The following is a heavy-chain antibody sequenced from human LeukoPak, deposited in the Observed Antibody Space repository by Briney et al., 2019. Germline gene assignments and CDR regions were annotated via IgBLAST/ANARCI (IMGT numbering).Heavy chain of an antibody. CDR2: ISYDGSNK. J-gene: IGHJ4*02. CDR3: ARVYEFTTVTTNGWYFDY. D-gene: IGHD4-11*01. CDR1: GFIFHNFA. Sequence: SGGSLRLSCVASGFIFHNFAMHWVRQAPGKGLEWVAVISYDGSNKYYADSVKGRFTISRDNSKNTLYLQMNSLRAEDTAVYYCARVYEFTTVTTNGWYFDYWGQGTLVTVSS. V-gene: IGHV3-30-3*01.